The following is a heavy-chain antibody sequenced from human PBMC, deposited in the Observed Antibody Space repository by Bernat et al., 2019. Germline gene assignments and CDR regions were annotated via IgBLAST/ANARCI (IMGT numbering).Heavy chain of an antibody. CDR2: ISYDGINK. CDR3: AKELTGPNSLDY. D-gene: IGHD7-27*01. V-gene: IGHV3-30*18. CDR1: GFTFSSYG. J-gene: IGHJ4*02. Sequence: QVQLVESGGGVVQPGRSLRLSCAASGFTFSSYGMHWVRQAPGQGPEWVAVISYDGINKYYADSVKGRVTISRDNSKNTLYLQMNSLRAEDTAVYYCAKELTGPNSLDYWGQGTLVTVSS.